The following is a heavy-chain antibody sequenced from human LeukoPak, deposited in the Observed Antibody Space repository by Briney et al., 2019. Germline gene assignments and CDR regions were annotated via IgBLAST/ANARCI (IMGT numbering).Heavy chain of an antibody. CDR1: GFTFSSNW. CDR3: ARRINYYDSSGYYYVRYFDS. CDR2: INTDGSSL. Sequence: GGSLRLSCAASGFTFSSNWMYWVRQAPGKGPVWVARINTDGSSLNYADSVKGRFTISRGNAKNTLYLQMNSLGAEDTAVYYCARRINYYDSSGYYYVRYFDSWGQGTLVAVSS. J-gene: IGHJ4*02. V-gene: IGHV3-74*01. D-gene: IGHD3-22*01.